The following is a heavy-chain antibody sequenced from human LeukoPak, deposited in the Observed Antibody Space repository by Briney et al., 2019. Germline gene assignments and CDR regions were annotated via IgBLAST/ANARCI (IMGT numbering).Heavy chain of an antibody. CDR1: GYTFTSYG. D-gene: IGHD6-13*01. CDR3: ARGRAAAGTRWFDP. V-gene: IGHV1-18*01. J-gene: IGHJ5*02. Sequence: ASVKVSCKASGYTFTSYGISWLRQAPGQGLEWMGWISAYNGNTNYAQKLQGRVTITTDTSTSTAYMELRSLRSDDTAVYYCARGRAAAGTRWFDPWGQGTLVTVSS. CDR2: ISAYNGNT.